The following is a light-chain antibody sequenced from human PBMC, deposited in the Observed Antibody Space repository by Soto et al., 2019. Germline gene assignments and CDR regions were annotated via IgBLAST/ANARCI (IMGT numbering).Light chain of an antibody. J-gene: IGKJ1*01. CDR3: QQYNNWPWT. CDR1: QSVSSSY. Sequence: EIVLTQSPGTLSLSPGERATLSCRASQSVSSSYLAWYQQKAGQAPRLLIYGASTRAPGFPARFSGSGSGTDFTLTISSLQSEDFAVYYCQQYNNWPWTFGQGTKVDIK. V-gene: IGKV3-15*01. CDR2: GAS.